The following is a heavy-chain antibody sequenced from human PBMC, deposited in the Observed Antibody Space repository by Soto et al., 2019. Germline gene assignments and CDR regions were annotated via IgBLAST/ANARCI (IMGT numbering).Heavy chain of an antibody. CDR3: AEFSHGSGSHWLFGY. CDR2: ISGSGCST. D-gene: IGHD3-10*01. J-gene: IGHJ4*02. V-gene: IGHV3-23*01. Sequence: PGGSLRLSCAASGFTFTSYAMSWVRQAPGKGLEWVSAISGSGCSTYYADSVKGRFTISRANSKNTLYLQMNSLGAEDTAVYYCAEFSHGSGSHWLFGYWGEGTLVTVSS. CDR1: GFTFTSYA.